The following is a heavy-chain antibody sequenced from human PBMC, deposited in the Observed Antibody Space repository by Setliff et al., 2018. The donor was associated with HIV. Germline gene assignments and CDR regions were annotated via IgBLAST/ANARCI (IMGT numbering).Heavy chain of an antibody. CDR2: ISPDNANT. D-gene: IGHD1-1*01. CDR1: GYTFADYF. J-gene: IGHJ4*02. V-gene: IGHV1-2*02. CDR3: ARQLSNSFDY. Sequence: ASVKVSCKSSGYTFADYFMHWVRQAPGQGLEWMGWISPDNANTRISQRFRGSVTMTRDRSINTAYMEFSGLTSDDTAVYYCARQLSNSFDYWGQGTLVTVSS.